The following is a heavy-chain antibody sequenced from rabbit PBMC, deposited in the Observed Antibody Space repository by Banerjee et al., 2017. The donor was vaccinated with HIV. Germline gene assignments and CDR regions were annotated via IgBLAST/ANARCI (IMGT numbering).Heavy chain of an antibody. CDR1: GFSFSSGYW. V-gene: IGHV1S45*01. CDR2: IYAGSSGNT. Sequence: QEQLEESGGDLVKPEGSLTLTCTASGFSFSSGYWIYWVRQAPGKGLEWIACIYAGSSGNTYYASWAKGRFTISKTSSTTVTLQMTSLTAADTATYFCARDVVAGDGYALWGPGTLVTVS. CDR3: ARDVVAGDGYAL. D-gene: IGHD6-1*01. J-gene: IGHJ4*01.